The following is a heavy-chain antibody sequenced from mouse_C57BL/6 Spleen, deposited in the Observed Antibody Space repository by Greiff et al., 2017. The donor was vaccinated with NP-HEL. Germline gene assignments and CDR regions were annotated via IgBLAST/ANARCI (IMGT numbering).Heavy chain of an antibody. V-gene: IGHV6-3*01. CDR1: GFTFSNYW. J-gene: IGHJ3*01. CDR3: TADDYYGGSWGFAY. CDR2: IRLKSDNYAT. D-gene: IGHD1-1*01. Sequence: EVKLMESGGGLVQPGGSMKLSCVASGFTFSNYWMNWVRQSPEKGLEWVAQIRLKSDNYATHYAESVKGRFTISRDDSKSSVYLQMNNLRAEDTGIYYCTADDYYGGSWGFAYWGQGTLVTVSA.